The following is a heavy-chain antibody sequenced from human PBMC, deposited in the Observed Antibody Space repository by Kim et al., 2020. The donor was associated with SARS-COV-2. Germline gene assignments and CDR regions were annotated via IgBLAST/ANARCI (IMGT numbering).Heavy chain of an antibody. CDR3: AKGYSGSYLDAFDI. Sequence: GGSLRLSCAASGFIFSSYGMHWVRQAPGKGLEWVAVISYDGSNKYYADSVKGRFTISRDNSKNTLYLQMNSLRPEDTAVYYCAKGYSGSYLDAFDIWGPGTMDTVSS. V-gene: IGHV3-30*18. D-gene: IGHD1-26*01. J-gene: IGHJ3*02. CDR1: GFIFSSYG. CDR2: ISYDGSNK.